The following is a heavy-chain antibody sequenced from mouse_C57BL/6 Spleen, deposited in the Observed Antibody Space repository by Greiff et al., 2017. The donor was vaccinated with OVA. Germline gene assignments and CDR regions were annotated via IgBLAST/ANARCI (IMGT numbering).Heavy chain of an antibody. Sequence: QVQLQQPGAELVKPGASVKLSCKASGYTFTSYWMQWVKQRPGQGLEWIGEIDPSDSYTNYNQKFKGKATLTVDTSSSTAYMQLSSLTSEDSAVYYCARYGSSSCDYWGQGTTRTVSS. V-gene: IGHV1-50*01. CDR1: GYTFTSYW. CDR2: IDPSDSYT. J-gene: IGHJ2*01. CDR3: ARYGSSSCDY. D-gene: IGHD1-1*01.